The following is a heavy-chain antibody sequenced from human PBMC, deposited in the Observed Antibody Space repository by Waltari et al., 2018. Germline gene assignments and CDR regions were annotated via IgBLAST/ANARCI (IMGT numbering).Heavy chain of an antibody. CDR1: GFPLSGYG. Sequence: QVQLVESGGGVVQPGRSLRLSCAAYGFPLSGYGMHWVRQAPGKGLEWGALTWYDGSNKYYVDSVKGRFTISGDNSKNTLYLQMNSLRAEDTAVYYCARERVSGPPHSGYYGMDVWGQGTTVTVSS. D-gene: IGHD3-3*01. J-gene: IGHJ6*02. CDR2: TWYDGSNK. CDR3: ARERVSGPPHSGYYGMDV. V-gene: IGHV3-33*01.